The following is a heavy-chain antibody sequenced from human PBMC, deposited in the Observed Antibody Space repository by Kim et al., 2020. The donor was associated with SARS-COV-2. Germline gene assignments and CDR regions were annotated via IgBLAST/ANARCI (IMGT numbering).Heavy chain of an antibody. Sequence: ASVKVSCKASGYTFTSYAMHWVRQAPGQRLEWMGLINAGNGNTKYSQKFQGRVTITRDTSASTAYMELSSLRSEDTAVYYCARALESIYYYDSSGYFDPPVGYWGQGTLVTVSS. CDR3: ARALESIYYYDSSGYFDPPVGY. D-gene: IGHD3-22*01. V-gene: IGHV1-3*01. J-gene: IGHJ4*02. CDR2: INAGNGNT. CDR1: GYTFTSYA.